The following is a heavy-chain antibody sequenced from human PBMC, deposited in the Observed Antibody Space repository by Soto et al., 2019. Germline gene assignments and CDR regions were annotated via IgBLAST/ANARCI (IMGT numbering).Heavy chain of an antibody. D-gene: IGHD3-3*01. CDR1: GGNFIRYA. CDR3: AVGSGGDYASPLGS. CDR2: IVPILGAA. Sequence: GASVKVSCKASGGNFIRYAFSWVRRAPGQGLEWMGGIVPILGAANYAQNFQGRVTITADEATTTVYLQLGSLTHEGTAVYYCAVGSGGDYASPLGSWGQGTLVTVSS. J-gene: IGHJ4*02. V-gene: IGHV1-69*13.